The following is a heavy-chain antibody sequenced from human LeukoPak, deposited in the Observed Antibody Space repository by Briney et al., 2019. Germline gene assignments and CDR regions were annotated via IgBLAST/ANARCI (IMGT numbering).Heavy chain of an antibody. Sequence: GESLKISCKGSGYSFTGYWIGWVRQMPGKGLEWMGIIYPGDSDTRYSPSFQGQVTISADKSISTAYLQWSSLKASDTAMYYCARGISSSWYDYYYYYMDVWGKGTTVTVSS. D-gene: IGHD6-13*01. CDR3: ARGISSSWYDYYYYYMDV. J-gene: IGHJ6*03. V-gene: IGHV5-51*01. CDR2: IYPGDSDT. CDR1: GYSFTGYW.